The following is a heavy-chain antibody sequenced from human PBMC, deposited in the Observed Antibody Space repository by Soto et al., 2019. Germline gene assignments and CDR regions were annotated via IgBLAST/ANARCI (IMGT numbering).Heavy chain of an antibody. V-gene: IGHV4-59*01. CDR2: IYYSGST. CDR3: ARARQLWLPDAFDI. J-gene: IGHJ3*02. D-gene: IGHD5-18*01. Sequence: QVQLQESGPGLVKPSETLSLTCTVSGGSISSYYWSWIRQPPGKGLEWIGYIYYSGSTNYNPSLKSRVTISVETSKNQFSLKLNSVTAADTAVYYCARARQLWLPDAFDIWGQGNMVTVSS. CDR1: GGSISSYY.